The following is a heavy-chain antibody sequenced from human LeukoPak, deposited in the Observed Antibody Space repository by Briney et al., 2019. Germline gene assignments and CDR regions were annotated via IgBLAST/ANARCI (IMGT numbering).Heavy chain of an antibody. CDR1: GGSVSSGGYY. CDR3: ARGRRSSSSVAFDI. D-gene: IGHD6-6*01. Sequence: NTSETLSLTCTVSGGSVSSGGYYWSWIRQPPGKGLEWIGEINHSGSTNYNPSLKSRVAISVDTSKNQFSLKLSSVTAADTAVYYCARGRRSSSSVAFDIWGQGTMVTVSS. V-gene: IGHV4-34*01. J-gene: IGHJ3*02. CDR2: INHSGST.